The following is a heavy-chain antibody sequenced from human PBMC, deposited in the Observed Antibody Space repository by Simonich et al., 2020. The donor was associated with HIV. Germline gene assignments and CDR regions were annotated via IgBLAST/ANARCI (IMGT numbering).Heavy chain of an antibody. CDR2: INHSGST. D-gene: IGHD1-26*01. V-gene: IGHV4-34*01. J-gene: IGHJ4*02. Sequence: QVQLQQWGAGLLKPSETLSLTCAVYGGSLSGYFWSWIRQPPGKGLEWIGEINHSGSTNYNPTLKSRVTTSVDTSKNQFSLKLSSVTAADTAVYYWARLKVVGTTNVLYYFDYWGQGTLVTVSS. CDR3: ARLKVVGTTNVLYYFDY. CDR1: GGSLSGYF.